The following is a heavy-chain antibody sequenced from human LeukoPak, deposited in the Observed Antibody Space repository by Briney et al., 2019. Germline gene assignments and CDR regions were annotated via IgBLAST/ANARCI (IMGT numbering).Heavy chain of an antibody. V-gene: IGHV3-30-3*01. D-gene: IGHD6-19*01. CDR2: ISYDGSNK. CDR1: GFTFSSYA. Sequence: GGSLRLSCAASGFTFSSYAMHWVRQAPGKGLEWVAVISYDGSNKYYADSVKGRFTISRDNSKNTLYLQMNSLRAEDTAVYYCARRVAVAGNGDDYWGQGTLVTVSS. CDR3: ARRVAVAGNGDDY. J-gene: IGHJ4*02.